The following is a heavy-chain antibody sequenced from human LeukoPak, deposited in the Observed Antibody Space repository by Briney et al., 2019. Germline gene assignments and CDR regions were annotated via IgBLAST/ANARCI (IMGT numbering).Heavy chain of an antibody. D-gene: IGHD3-9*01. CDR2: ISYDGSNK. CDR1: GFTFSSYG. CDR3: AKDRDDISGGPIY. V-gene: IGHV3-30*18. J-gene: IGHJ4*02. Sequence: GGSLRLSCAASGFTFSSYGMHWVRQAPGKGLEGGAVISYDGSNKYYADSVKGRFTISRDNSKNTLYLQMNSLRAEDTAVYYCAKDRDDISGGPIYWGQGTLVTVSS.